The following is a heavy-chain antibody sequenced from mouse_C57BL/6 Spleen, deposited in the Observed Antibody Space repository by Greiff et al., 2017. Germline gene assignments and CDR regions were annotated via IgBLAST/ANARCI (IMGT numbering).Heavy chain of an antibody. CDR1: GYTFTTYP. CDR2: FHPYNDDT. D-gene: IGHD2-1*01. Sequence: QVQLQQSGAELVKPGASVKMSCKASGYTFTTYPIEWMKQNHGKSLEWIGNFHPYNDDTKYNEKLKGKATLTVEKSYSTVYLELSRLKSDDSAVYYCARSFYYGNRYYAMDDWGQGTSVTVSS. CDR3: ARSFYYGNRYYAMDD. J-gene: IGHJ4*01. V-gene: IGHV1-47*01.